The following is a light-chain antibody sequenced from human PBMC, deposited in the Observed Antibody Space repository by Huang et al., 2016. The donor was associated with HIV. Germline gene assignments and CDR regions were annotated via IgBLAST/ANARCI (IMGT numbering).Light chain of an antibody. J-gene: IGKJ2*01. Sequence: EIVMTQSPATLSVSPGERATLSCRASQSVSSNLAWYQQQPGQAPRLLIYGASTRATGIPARFSGSGSGTEFTLTISSLQSEDFAVYYCQHYTNWPWFTFGQGTKLDIK. CDR1: QSVSSN. CDR3: QHYTNWPWFT. V-gene: IGKV3-15*01. CDR2: GAS.